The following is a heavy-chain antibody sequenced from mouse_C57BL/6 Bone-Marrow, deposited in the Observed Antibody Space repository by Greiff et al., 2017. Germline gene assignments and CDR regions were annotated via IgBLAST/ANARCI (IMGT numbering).Heavy chain of an antibody. Sequence: DVKLVESGGGLVKPGGSLKLSCAASGFTFSDYGMHWVRQAPEKGLEWVAYISSGSSTIYYADTVKGRFTISRDNAKNTLFLQMTSLRSEDTAMYYCATSNLLLDYWGQGTTLTVSS. V-gene: IGHV5-17*01. CDR2: ISSGSSTI. D-gene: IGHD2-1*01. CDR3: ATSNLLLDY. CDR1: GFTFSDYG. J-gene: IGHJ2*01.